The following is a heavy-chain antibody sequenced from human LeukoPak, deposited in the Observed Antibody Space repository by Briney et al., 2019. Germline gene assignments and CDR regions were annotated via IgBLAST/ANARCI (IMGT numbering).Heavy chain of an antibody. CDR2: ISWDGDTT. CDR1: GFTFDDYI. D-gene: IGHD3-22*01. J-gene: IGHJ3*02. Sequence: GGSLRLSCAASGFTFDDYIMHWVRHAPGKGLEWVSLISWDGDTTYYADSVKGRFTISRDNSKNSLYLLMNSLTTEDTALYYCAKARGLIGGAFDIWGRGTMVTVSS. CDR3: AKARGLIGGAFDI. V-gene: IGHV3-43*01.